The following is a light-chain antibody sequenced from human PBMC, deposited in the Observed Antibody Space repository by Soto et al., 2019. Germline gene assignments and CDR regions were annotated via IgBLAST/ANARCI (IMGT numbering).Light chain of an antibody. CDR3: HQYNHWLTWT. V-gene: IGKV3-15*01. CDR2: SVS. CDR1: QSVSSK. Sequence: EIVMTQSPATLSLSPGQRATLSCRASQSVSSKLAWYQQRPGQAPRLLIYSVSTRATGIPARFSGSGSGTEFTLPISSLQSEDFAVYYCHQYNHWLTWTFGQGTKVEIK. J-gene: IGKJ1*01.